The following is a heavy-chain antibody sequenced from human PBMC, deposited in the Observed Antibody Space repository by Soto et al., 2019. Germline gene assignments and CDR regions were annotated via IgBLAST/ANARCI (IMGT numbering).Heavy chain of an antibody. CDR2: TYYRSKWYN. CDR3: ARAAVVTPYWFDP. CDR1: GDSVSRNSAA. V-gene: IGHV6-1*01. D-gene: IGHD2-15*01. J-gene: IGHJ5*02. Sequence: PSQTLSLTCAISGDSVSRNSAAWNWIRQSTSRGLEWLGRTYYRSKWYNDYAVSVKSRININPDTSKNQFSLQLNSVTPEDTAVYYCARAAVVTPYWFDPWGQGTLVTVSS.